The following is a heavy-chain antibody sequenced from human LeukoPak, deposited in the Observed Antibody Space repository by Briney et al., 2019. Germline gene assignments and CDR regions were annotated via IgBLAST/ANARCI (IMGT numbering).Heavy chain of an antibody. J-gene: IGHJ4*02. Sequence: PGGSLRLFCAASGFTFSDYYMSWIGQAPGKGLEWVSYISSSGSTIYYEDSVKGRFTISRDNAKNSLYLQMNSLRAEDTAVYYCARFRSLERFDYWGQGTLVTVSS. D-gene: IGHD1-1*01. CDR3: ARFRSLERFDY. V-gene: IGHV3-11*01. CDR2: ISSSGSTI. CDR1: GFTFSDYY.